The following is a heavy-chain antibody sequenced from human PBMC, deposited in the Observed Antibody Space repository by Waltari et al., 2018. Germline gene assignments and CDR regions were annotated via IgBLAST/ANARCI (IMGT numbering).Heavy chain of an antibody. V-gene: IGHV3-7*01. CDR1: GLGFSSHY. D-gene: IGHD6-19*01. J-gene: IGHJ4*02. CDR2: IWPDGSDR. Sequence: EVQLVESGGGLVQPGGSLRLPCVASGLGFSSHYMTWLRQPPGKGLEWVANIWPDGSDRNHVDSVKGRFTISRDNAQNTLYLQMNSLRAEDTAVYYCARQDISVRSCPDYWGQGTLVTVSS. CDR3: ARQDISVRSCPDY.